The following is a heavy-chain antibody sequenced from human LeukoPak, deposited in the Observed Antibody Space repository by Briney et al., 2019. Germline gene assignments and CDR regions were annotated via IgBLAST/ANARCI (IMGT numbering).Heavy chain of an antibody. CDR2: INYSGAGT. D-gene: IGHD3-22*01. V-gene: IGHV3-23*01. Sequence: GGSLRLSCAASGFSFSSYAMTWVRLAPGKGLEWVSPINYSGAGTLYADSVKGRFTISRDNSNNTLYLQMNSLRVEDTAVYYCAKVGYHDSRRAFDIWGQGTMVTVSS. J-gene: IGHJ3*02. CDR1: GFSFSSYA. CDR3: AKVGYHDSRRAFDI.